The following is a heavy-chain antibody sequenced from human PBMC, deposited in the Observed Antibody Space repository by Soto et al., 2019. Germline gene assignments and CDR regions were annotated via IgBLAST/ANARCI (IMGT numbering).Heavy chain of an antibody. CDR1: GGTFSSYA. J-gene: IGHJ6*02. D-gene: IGHD6-6*01. CDR3: ARSPFIAARLGYYYYGMDV. V-gene: IGHV1-69*12. Sequence: QVQLVQSGAEVKKPGSSVKVSCKASGGTFSSYAISWVRQAPGQGLEWMGGIIPIFGTANYAQKFQGRVTITADESTSTAYMELSSPRSEDTAVYYCARSPFIAARLGYYYYGMDVWGQGTTVTVSS. CDR2: IIPIFGTA.